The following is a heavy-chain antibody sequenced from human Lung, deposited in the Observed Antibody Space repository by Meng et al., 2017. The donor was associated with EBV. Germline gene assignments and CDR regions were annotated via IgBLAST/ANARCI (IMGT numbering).Heavy chain of an antibody. D-gene: IGHD3-22*01. V-gene: IGHV4-4*07. CDR3: ARALFDYYDSSGYYDY. J-gene: IGHJ4*02. Sequence: GQQQGLAPGSGKPSGTLSITSAVSGGSNSSYYWSWIRQPAGKGLEWIGRIYTSGSTNYNPSLKSRVTISVDTSKNQFSLKLSSVTAADTAVYYCARALFDYYDSSGYYDYWGQGTLVTVSS. CDR2: IYTSGST. CDR1: GGSNSSYY.